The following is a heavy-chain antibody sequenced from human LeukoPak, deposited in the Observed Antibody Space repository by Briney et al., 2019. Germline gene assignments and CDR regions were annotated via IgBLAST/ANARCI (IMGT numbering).Heavy chain of an antibody. D-gene: IGHD3-22*01. V-gene: IGHV4-31*03. CDR3: ASTMIVVVNDAFDI. CDR2: IYYSGST. CDR1: GGSISSGGYY. Sequence: PSETLSHTCTVSGGSISSGGYYWSWIRQHPGKGLEWIGYIYYSGSTYYNPSLKSRVTISVDTSKNQFSLKLSSVTAADTAVYYCASTMIVVVNDAFDIWGQGTMVTVSS. J-gene: IGHJ3*02.